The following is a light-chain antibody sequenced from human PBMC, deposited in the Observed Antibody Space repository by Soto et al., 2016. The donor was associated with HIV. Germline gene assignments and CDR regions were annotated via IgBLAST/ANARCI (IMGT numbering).Light chain of an antibody. V-gene: IGLV3-21*03. Sequence: SYELTQPPSVSVAPGKTARITCGGNNIGTKGVHWYQQKPGQAPVLVVYDDSDRPSGIPERFSGSNSGNTATLTISRVEAGDEADYFCQVWGNGSDHGDVIFGGGTKLTVL. CDR3: QVWGNGSDHGDVI. CDR2: DDS. CDR1: NIGTKG. J-gene: IGLJ2*01.